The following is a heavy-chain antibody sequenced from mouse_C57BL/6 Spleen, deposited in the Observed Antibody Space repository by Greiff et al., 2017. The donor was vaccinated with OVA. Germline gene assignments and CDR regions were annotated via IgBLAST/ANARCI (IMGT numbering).Heavy chain of an antibody. D-gene: IGHD3-3*01. V-gene: IGHV1-15*01. J-gene: IGHJ2*01. CDR3: TRKGG. Sequence: QVQLKESGAELVRPGASVTLSCKASGYTFTDYEMHWVKQTPVHGLEWIGAIDPETGGTAYNQKFKGKAILTADKTSSTAYMELRSLTAEDSAVYYCTRKGGWGQGTTLTVAS. CDR1: GYTFTDYE. CDR2: IDPETGGT.